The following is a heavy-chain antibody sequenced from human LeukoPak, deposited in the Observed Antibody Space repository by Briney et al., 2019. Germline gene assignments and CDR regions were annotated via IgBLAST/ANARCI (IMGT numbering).Heavy chain of an antibody. CDR3: ASDIGD. J-gene: IGHJ4*02. CDR1: GVTLSTYW. D-gene: IGHD3-10*01. Sequence: GGSLRLSCAASGVTLSTYWMHWVCLGPRNGLVLVSRISSDGSITTYEDSLKGRFTISKDNTANTQYFQKNSLRAADTAVYYCASDIGDWGQGTLVTVSS. V-gene: IGHV3-74*01. CDR2: ISSDGSIT.